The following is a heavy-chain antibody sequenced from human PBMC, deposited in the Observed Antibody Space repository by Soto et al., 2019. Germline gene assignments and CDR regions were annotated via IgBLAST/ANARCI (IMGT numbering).Heavy chain of an antibody. Sequence: SETLSLTCTVSGGSISSSSYYWGWIRQPPGKGLEWIGSIYYSGSTYYNPSLKSRVTISVDTSKNQFSLKLSSVTAADTAVYYCARVQYPGDAFDIWGQGTMVTVSS. J-gene: IGHJ3*02. CDR2: IYYSGST. V-gene: IGHV4-39*01. CDR1: GGSISSSSYY. D-gene: IGHD7-27*01. CDR3: ARVQYPGDAFDI.